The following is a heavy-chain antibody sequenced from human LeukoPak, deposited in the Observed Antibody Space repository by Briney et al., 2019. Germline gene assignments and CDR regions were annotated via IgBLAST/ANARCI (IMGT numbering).Heavy chain of an antibody. Sequence: GGSLRLSCSASGFTFSSYAMHWVRQAPGKGLGYVSAISSNGGSTYYADSVKGRFTISRDNSKNTLYLQMSSLRAEDTAVYYCVKADGYFGSYYFDYWGQGTLVTVSS. V-gene: IGHV3-64D*06. D-gene: IGHD5-24*01. J-gene: IGHJ4*02. CDR3: VKADGYFGSYYFDY. CDR1: GFTFSSYA. CDR2: ISSNGGST.